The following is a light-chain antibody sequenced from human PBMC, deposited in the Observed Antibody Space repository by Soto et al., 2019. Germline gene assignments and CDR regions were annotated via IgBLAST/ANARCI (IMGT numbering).Light chain of an antibody. CDR2: SNN. CDR1: SSNIGSNT. Sequence: LTQPPSASGTPGQRVTISCSGSSSNIGSNTVNWYQQLPGTAPKLLIYSNNQRPSGVPDRFSGSKSGTSASLAISGLQSEDEADYYCASWDDSLNGPVFGGGTKLTVL. V-gene: IGLV1-44*01. CDR3: ASWDDSLNGPV. J-gene: IGLJ3*02.